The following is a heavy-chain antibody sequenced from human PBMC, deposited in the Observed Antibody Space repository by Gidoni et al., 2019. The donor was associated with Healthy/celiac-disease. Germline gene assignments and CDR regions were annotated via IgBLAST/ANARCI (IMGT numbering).Heavy chain of an antibody. V-gene: IGHV3-48*03. CDR2: ISSSGSTI. D-gene: IGHD1-26*01. CDR1: GFTFSSYE. Sequence: EVQLVESGGGLVQPGGSLRLSCAASGFTFSSYEMNWVRQAPGKGLEWVSYISSSGSTIYYADSVKGRFTISRDNAKNSLYLQMNSLRAEDTAVYYCARDLIVGATGVAYWGQGTLVTVSS. CDR3: ARDLIVGATGVAY. J-gene: IGHJ4*02.